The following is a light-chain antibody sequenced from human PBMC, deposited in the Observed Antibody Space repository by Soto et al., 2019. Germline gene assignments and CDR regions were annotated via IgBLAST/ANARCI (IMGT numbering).Light chain of an antibody. J-gene: IGKJ1*01. V-gene: IGKV1-13*02. CDR2: DAS. CDR1: QGISSA. Sequence: AIQLTQSPSSLSASVGDRVTITCPASQGISSALAWYQQKPGKAPKLLIYDASSLESGVPSRFSGSGSGTDFTLTISSLQPEDFATYYFQQFNSYPRTFGQGTKVQIK. CDR3: QQFNSYPRT.